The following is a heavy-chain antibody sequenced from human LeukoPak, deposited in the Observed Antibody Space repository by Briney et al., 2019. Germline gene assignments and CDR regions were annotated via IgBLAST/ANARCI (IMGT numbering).Heavy chain of an antibody. Sequence: SGPALVKPTQTLTLTCTFSGFSLSTSGMCVSWIRQPPGKALEWLARIDWDDDKYYSTSLKTRLTIYKDTSKNQVVLKMTNMDPVDTATYYCARIVRYYDSSGYYYYFDYWGQGTLVTVSS. D-gene: IGHD3-22*01. V-gene: IGHV2-70*11. CDR1: GFSLSTSGMC. J-gene: IGHJ4*02. CDR2: IDWDDDK. CDR3: ARIVRYYDSSGYYYYFDY.